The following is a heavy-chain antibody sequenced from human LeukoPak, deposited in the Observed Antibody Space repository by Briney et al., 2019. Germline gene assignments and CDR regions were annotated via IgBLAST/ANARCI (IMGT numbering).Heavy chain of an antibody. CDR2: ISYDGSNE. J-gene: IGHJ5*02. V-gene: IGHV3-30*04. CDR1: GFSFSSYA. D-gene: IGHD6-19*01. CDR3: ARDSSGSYNWFDP. Sequence: GRSLRLSCAASGFSFSSYAMHWVRQAPGKGLEWVAVISYDGSNEYYPDSVKGRFTISRDNSKNTLYLQMNSLRAEDTAVYYCARDSSGSYNWFDPWGQGTLVAVSS.